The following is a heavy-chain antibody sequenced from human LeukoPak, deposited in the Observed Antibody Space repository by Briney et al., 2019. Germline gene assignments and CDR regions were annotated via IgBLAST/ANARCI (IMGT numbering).Heavy chain of an antibody. D-gene: IGHD6-13*01. V-gene: IGHV1-18*01. Sequence: GASVKVSCKASGYTFTSCGISWVRQAPGQGLEWMGWISACNGNTNYAQKLQGSVTMTTDTSTSTAYVELRSLRSDDTAVYYCAVCIEAAGSSFDYWGRGTLVTVSS. CDR1: GYTFTSCG. CDR2: ISACNGNT. J-gene: IGHJ4*02. CDR3: AVCIEAAGSSFDY.